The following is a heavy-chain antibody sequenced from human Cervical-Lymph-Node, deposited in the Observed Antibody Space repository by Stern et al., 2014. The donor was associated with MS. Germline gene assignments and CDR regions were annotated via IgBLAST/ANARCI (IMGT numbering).Heavy chain of an antibody. CDR3: ARGVVSNRAAATLHNLFDP. D-gene: IGHD2-15*01. J-gene: IGHJ5*02. V-gene: IGHV1-69*04. CDR1: GGTFISSYA. CDR2: IIPIIGLP. Sequence: VQLVQSGAEVKKPGSSVNVSCKASGGTFISSYAITWLREAPGQGLEWMGRIIPIIGLPNYAQKVQGRVTLTADTSTSTTYMELSSLRSEDTAVYYCARGVVSNRAAATLHNLFDPWGQGTLVTVSS.